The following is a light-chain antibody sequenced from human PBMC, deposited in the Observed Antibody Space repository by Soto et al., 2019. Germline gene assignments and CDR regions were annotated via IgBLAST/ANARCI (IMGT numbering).Light chain of an antibody. Sequence: EIVLTQSPATLSLSPGERATLSCRASQSVSRYVAWYQQKPGQAPRLLIFDASTRATGIPARFSGSGSGTEFTVTISSLEPEDCAVCCGRQRSSRPYTYSQGTKVDI. CDR1: QSVSRY. J-gene: IGKJ2*01. CDR3: RQRSSRPYT. V-gene: IGKV3-11*01. CDR2: DAS.